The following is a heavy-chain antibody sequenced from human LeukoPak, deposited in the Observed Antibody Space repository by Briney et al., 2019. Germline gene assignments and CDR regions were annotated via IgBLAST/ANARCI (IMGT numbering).Heavy chain of an antibody. Sequence: ASVKVSCKASGYTFTSYAMHWVRQAPGQRLEWMGWINARNGNTKYSQKFQGRVTITRDTSASTAYMELSSLRSEDTAVYYCARRITMVRGVMGGWFDPWGQGTLVTVSS. V-gene: IGHV1-3*01. CDR1: GYTFTSYA. D-gene: IGHD3-10*01. CDR3: ARRITMVRGVMGGWFDP. CDR2: INARNGNT. J-gene: IGHJ5*02.